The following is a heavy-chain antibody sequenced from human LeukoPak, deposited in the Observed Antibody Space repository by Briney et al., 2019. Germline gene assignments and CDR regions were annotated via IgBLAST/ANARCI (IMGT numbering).Heavy chain of an antibody. Sequence: GGSLRLSCAASGFTFSTYWMSWVRRAPGKGLEWVANIKQDGSGKYYVDSVKGRFTISRDNAKNSLFLQMNSLRAEDTAVYYCARVRCSSNSCFPDYWGQGTLVTVSS. CDR1: GFTFSTYW. CDR3: ARVRCSSNSCFPDY. CDR2: IKQDGSGK. J-gene: IGHJ4*02. D-gene: IGHD2-2*01. V-gene: IGHV3-7*01.